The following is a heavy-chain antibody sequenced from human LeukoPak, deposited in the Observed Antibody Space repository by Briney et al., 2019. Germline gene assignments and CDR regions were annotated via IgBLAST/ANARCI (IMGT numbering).Heavy chain of an antibody. Sequence: GGSLRLSCAASGFTFSSYSMNWVRQAPGKGLEWVSSISSSSSYIYYADSVKGRFTISRDNAKNSLCLQMNSLRAEDTAVYYCARDTYYYDSSGYFDYWGQGTLVTVSS. CDR3: ARDTYYYDSSGYFDY. CDR1: GFTFSSYS. CDR2: ISSSSSYI. V-gene: IGHV3-21*01. J-gene: IGHJ4*02. D-gene: IGHD3-22*01.